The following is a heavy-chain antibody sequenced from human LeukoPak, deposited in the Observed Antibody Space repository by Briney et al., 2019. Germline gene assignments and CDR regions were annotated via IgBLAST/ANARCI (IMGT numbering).Heavy chain of an antibody. J-gene: IGHJ5*02. V-gene: IGHV5-51*01. CDR2: IYPGDSDT. Sequence: GESLKISCKGSGYGFTSYWIGWVRQMPGKGLEWMGIIYPGDSDTRYSPSFQGQVTISADKSISTAYLQWSSLKASDTAMYYCARLKYSSSWSFNWFDPWGQGTLVTVSS. CDR3: ARLKYSSSWSFNWFDP. CDR1: GYGFTSYW. D-gene: IGHD6-13*01.